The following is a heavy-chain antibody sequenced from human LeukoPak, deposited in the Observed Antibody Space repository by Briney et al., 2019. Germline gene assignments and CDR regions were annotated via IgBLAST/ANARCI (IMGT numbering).Heavy chain of an antibody. CDR2: IIPVFGTA. CDR1: GGTFSSYA. J-gene: IGHJ4*02. V-gene: IGHV1-69*06. Sequence: GASVKVSCKASGGTFSSYAISWVRQAPGQGLEWMGGIIPVFGTANYAQKFQGRVTITADKSTSTVYMELSSLRSEDTAVYYCARDSWVRELLPGRAFYYFDYWGQGTLVTVSS. D-gene: IGHD1-26*01. CDR3: ARDSWVRELLPGRAFYYFDY.